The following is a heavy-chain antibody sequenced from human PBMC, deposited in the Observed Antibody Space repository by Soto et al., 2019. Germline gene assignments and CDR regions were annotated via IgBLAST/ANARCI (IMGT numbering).Heavy chain of an antibody. D-gene: IGHD2-2*01. V-gene: IGHV1-69*02. CDR2: IIPILGIA. Sequence: QVQLVQSGAEVKKPGSSVKVSCKASGGTFSSYTISWVRQAPGQGLEWMGRIIPILGIANYAQKFQGRVTIPADKSTSTAYMELSSPRSEDTAVYYCARVGYCSSTSCLGDYWGQGTLVTVSS. CDR1: GGTFSSYT. CDR3: ARVGYCSSTSCLGDY. J-gene: IGHJ4*02.